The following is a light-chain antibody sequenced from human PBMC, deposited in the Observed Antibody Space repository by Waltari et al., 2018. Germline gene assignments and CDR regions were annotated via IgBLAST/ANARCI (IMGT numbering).Light chain of an antibody. J-gene: IGKJ1*01. V-gene: IGKV3D-15*01. CDR1: QTNNNN. CDR2: DAS. CDR3: QQYNHWQWT. Sequence: VLTQSPATLSVSLGASATFSCRASQTNNNNLAWYQLKPGQAPRLLIYDASTRATGIPARFSGSGSGTEFALTISGLQSEDFAIYYCQQYNHWQWTFGQGTRVDIK.